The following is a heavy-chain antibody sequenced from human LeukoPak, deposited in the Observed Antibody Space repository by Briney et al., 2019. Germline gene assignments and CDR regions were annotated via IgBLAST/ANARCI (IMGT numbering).Heavy chain of an antibody. J-gene: IGHJ4*02. V-gene: IGHV3-48*01. CDR1: GFTFSTHD. D-gene: IGHD3-10*01. CDR2: INSRSSTI. Sequence: GGSLRLSCAASGFTFSTHDVNWVRQAPGKGLEWVSFINSRSSTIYYADSVKGRFTISRDNSKNTLYLQMNSLRAEDTAVYYCANFLRGSGSSILPLDYWGQGTLVTVSS. CDR3: ANFLRGSGSSILPLDY.